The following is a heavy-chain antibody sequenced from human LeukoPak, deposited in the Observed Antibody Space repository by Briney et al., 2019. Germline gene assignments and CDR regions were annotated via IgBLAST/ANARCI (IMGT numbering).Heavy chain of an antibody. V-gene: IGHV4-59*01. J-gene: IGHJ4*02. Sequence: PSETLSLTCTVSGGSISSYYWSWIRQLPGKGLEWIGYIYYSGSTSYNPSLKSRVTISVDTSKNQFSLKLRSVTAADTAVYYCARPLTGTTLIFDYWGQGTLVTVSS. CDR3: ARPLTGTTLIFDY. CDR1: GGSISSYY. D-gene: IGHD1-7*01. CDR2: IYYSGST.